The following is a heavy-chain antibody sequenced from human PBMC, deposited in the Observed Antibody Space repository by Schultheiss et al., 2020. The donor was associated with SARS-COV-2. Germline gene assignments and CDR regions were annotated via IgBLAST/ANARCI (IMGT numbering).Heavy chain of an antibody. D-gene: IGHD2-21*02. J-gene: IGHJ6*03. CDR2: IWYDGSNK. CDR1: GFTFSSYG. V-gene: IGHV3-33*01. CDR3: ARVYLEGDIDYYYYYMDV. Sequence: GGSLRLSCAASGFTFSSYGMHWVRQAPGKGLEWVAVIWYDGSNKYYADSVKGRFTISRDNSKNTLYLQMNSLRAEDTAVYYCARVYLEGDIDYYYYYMDVWGKGTTVTVSS.